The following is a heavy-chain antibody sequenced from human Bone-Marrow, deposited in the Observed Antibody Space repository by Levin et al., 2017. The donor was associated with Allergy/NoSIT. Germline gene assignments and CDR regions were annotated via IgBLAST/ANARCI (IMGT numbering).Heavy chain of an antibody. Sequence: SETLSLTCTVSGGSISSSSHYWGWIRQPPGKGLEWIGSVYYSGGTYYSPSLQSRATVPVDTSKNQFSLKLSSVTAADTAVYYCARHGDWGLFGVLTGSLNWFDPWGQGTLVTVSS. V-gene: IGHV4-39*01. CDR3: ARHGDWGLFGVLTGSLNWFDP. J-gene: IGHJ5*02. D-gene: IGHD3-3*01. CDR2: VYYSGGT. CDR1: GGSISSSSHY.